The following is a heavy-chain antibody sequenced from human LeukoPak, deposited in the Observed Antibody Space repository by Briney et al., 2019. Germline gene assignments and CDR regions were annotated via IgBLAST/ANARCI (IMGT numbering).Heavy chain of an antibody. V-gene: IGHV4-4*07. J-gene: IGHJ6*02. D-gene: IGHD2-15*01. Sequence: SETLSLTCTVSGGSISSYYWSWIRQPAGKGLEWIGRIYTSGSTNYNPSLKSRVTMSVDTSKNQFSLKLSSVTAADTAVYYCARHAVVVVAAKGSPYSYYGMDVWGQGPTVTVSS. CDR2: IYTSGST. CDR3: ARHAVVVVAAKGSPYSYYGMDV. CDR1: GGSISSYY.